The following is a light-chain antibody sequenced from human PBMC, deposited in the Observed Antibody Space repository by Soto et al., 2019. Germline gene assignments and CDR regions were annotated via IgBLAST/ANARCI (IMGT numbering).Light chain of an antibody. CDR1: QSVSSNY. CDR3: QRYGSSPPYT. Sequence: EIVLTQSPGTLSLSPGERATLSCRASQSVSSNYLAWYQQKPGQAPRLLIYGASSRATGFPDRFSGSGSGTDFTLTISRLEPEDFAVYYCQRYGSSPPYTFGKGTKLEIK. V-gene: IGKV3-20*01. CDR2: GAS. J-gene: IGKJ2*01.